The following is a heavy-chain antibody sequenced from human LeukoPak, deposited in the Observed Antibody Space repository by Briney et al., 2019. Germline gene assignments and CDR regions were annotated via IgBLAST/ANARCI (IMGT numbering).Heavy chain of an antibody. Sequence: SGTLSLTCTVSGGSISSYYWSWIRQPAGKGLEWIGRIYTSGSTNYNPSLKSRVTMSVDTSKNQFSLKLSSVTAADTAVYYCARGRGVYYYYYMDVWGKGTTVTVSS. D-gene: IGHD3-10*01. CDR1: GGSISSYY. CDR2: IYTSGST. J-gene: IGHJ6*03. V-gene: IGHV4-4*07. CDR3: ARGRGVYYYYYMDV.